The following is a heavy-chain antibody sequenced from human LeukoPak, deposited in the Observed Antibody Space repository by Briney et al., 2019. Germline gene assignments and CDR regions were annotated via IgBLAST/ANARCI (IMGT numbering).Heavy chain of an antibody. J-gene: IGHJ3*02. V-gene: IGHV4-39*07. D-gene: IGHD6-13*01. CDR2: IYYSGST. CDR1: GGSISSSSYY. Sequence: SETLSLTCTVSGGSISSSSYYWGWIRQPPGKGLEWIGSIYYSGSTNYNPSLKSRVTISVDTSKNQFSLKLSSVTAADTAVYYCAREGYSSSYEPKRAFDIWGQGTMVTVSS. CDR3: AREGYSSSYEPKRAFDI.